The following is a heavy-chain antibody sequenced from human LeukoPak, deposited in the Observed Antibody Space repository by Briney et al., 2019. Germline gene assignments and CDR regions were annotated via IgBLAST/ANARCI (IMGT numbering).Heavy chain of an antibody. CDR2: IKADGSER. J-gene: IGHJ6*02. Sequence: GGSLRLFCTPSGFTFSSYWMSWVRQAPGKGLERVANIKADGSERYYVDSVKGRFTVSRDNARNSLYLQMNSLRAEDTAVYYCARVREKFLVTAMDVWGQGTTVTVSS. CDR1: GFTFSSYW. CDR3: ARVREKFLVTAMDV. V-gene: IGHV3-7*01. D-gene: IGHD2-21*02.